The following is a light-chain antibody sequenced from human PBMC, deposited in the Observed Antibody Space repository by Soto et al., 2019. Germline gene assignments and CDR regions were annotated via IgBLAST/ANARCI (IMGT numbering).Light chain of an antibody. CDR3: QQRSNWPPFIT. CDR2: DAS. Sequence: EIVLTQSPATLSLSPGERATLSCRASQSVSSYLAWYQQKPGQAPRLLIYDASNRATGIPARFSGSGSGTDFTLTISSLEPEDVAVYYCQQRSNWPPFITFGQGTRLEIK. J-gene: IGKJ5*01. V-gene: IGKV3-11*01. CDR1: QSVSSY.